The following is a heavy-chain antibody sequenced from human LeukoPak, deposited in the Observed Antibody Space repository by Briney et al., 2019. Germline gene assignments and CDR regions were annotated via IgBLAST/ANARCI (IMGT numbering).Heavy chain of an antibody. J-gene: IGHJ4*02. CDR2: IWYDGSKK. D-gene: IGHD2-21*01. CDR1: GFTFSIYG. CDR3: AKDVNAYCSGDCSDY. V-gene: IGHV3-30*02. Sequence: GGSLRLSCAASGFTFSIYGMRWVRQAPGKGLEWVACIWYDGSKKYYADSVKGRFTISKDHSHNMVSLEMNSLRTEHTAVYYRAKDVNAYCSGDCSDYWGQGTLVTVSS.